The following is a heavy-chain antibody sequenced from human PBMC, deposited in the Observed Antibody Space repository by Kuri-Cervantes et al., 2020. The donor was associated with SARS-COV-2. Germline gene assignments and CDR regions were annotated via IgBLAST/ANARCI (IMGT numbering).Heavy chain of an antibody. CDR3: ARVAGDPYYFDY. CDR2: INQDYSEK. D-gene: IGHD7-27*01. Sequence: ETLSLTCEASGFTFSTYWMNWVRQAPGKGLEWVANINQDYSEKYYVDSVKGRFTISRDNAKNSLFLQMNSLRAEDTAVYYCARVAGDPYYFDYWGQGTLVTVSS. CDR1: GFTFSTYW. J-gene: IGHJ4*02. V-gene: IGHV3-7*01.